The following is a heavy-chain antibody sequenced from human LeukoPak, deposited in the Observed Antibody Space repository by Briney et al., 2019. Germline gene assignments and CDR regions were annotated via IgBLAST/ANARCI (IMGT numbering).Heavy chain of an antibody. CDR3: ARRYCSTTSCLFDY. Sequence: PGGSLRLSCAAFGFTFSSYEMNWVRQAPGKGLEWVSYISSSSSSISYADSVKGRFTISRDNAKNSLFLQMNSLRAEDTAVYYCARRYCSTTSCLFDYWGQGTLVTVSS. V-gene: IGHV3-48*03. CDR2: ISSSSSSI. J-gene: IGHJ4*02. D-gene: IGHD2-2*01. CDR1: GFTFSSYE.